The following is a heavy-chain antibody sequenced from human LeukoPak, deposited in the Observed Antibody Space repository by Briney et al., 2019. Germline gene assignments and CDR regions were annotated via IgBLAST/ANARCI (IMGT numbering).Heavy chain of an antibody. CDR2: IYYSGST. D-gene: IGHD6-25*01. CDR3: ARQLYSSATV. V-gene: IGHV4-39*01. Sequence: SETLSLTCTVSGGSISSSNYFWGWIRQPPGKGLEWIGNIYYSGSTYYNPSLKSRVTISVDTSKNQCSLQLSSVTVADAAVYYCARQLYSSATVWGQGTTVTVSS. J-gene: IGHJ6*02. CDR1: GGSISSSNYF.